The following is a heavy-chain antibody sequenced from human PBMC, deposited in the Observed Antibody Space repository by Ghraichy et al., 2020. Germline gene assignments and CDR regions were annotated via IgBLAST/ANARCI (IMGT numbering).Heavy chain of an antibody. CDR3: ARDTSEDGQTWDH. V-gene: IGHV3-74*01. Sequence: GGSLRLSCAASGFTFSNDWMDWVRQAPGKGLVWVSRISSDGSYSDYADSVKGRFIISRDNAKNTLYLQINSLRDEDTAVYYCARDTSEDGQTWDHWGQGPLVTVSS. CDR2: ISSDGSYS. CDR1: GFTFSNDW. J-gene: IGHJ4*02.